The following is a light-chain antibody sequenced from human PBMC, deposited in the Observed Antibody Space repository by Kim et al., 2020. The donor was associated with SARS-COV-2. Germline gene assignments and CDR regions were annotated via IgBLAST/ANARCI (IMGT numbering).Light chain of an antibody. CDR1: QGVICIQ. CDR2: SAC. CDR3: QENTSSAGT. V-gene: IGKV3-20*01. J-gene: IGKJ1*01. Sequence: PAGDTATLCRTTSQGVICIQLAQHTQKPGHAPRLLVYSACSRATGNTDSVSGSGSGTDFILTIIALEPEEFAVCYCQENTSSAGTFGQGTKVDIK.